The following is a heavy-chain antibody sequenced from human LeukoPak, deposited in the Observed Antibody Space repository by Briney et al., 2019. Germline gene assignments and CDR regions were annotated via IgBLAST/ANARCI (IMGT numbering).Heavy chain of an antibody. Sequence: PGGSLRLSCAASGFTFSDYWMHWVRQAPGRGLVWVSRINPDGSDIIYADSVKGRFTISRDNAKNSLYLQMNNLRVEDTAVYYCARDQPIGYNYGYPFDNWGQGTLVTVSS. CDR2: INPDGSDI. CDR3: ARDQPIGYNYGYPFDN. CDR1: GFTFSDYW. D-gene: IGHD5-18*01. V-gene: IGHV3-74*01. J-gene: IGHJ4*02.